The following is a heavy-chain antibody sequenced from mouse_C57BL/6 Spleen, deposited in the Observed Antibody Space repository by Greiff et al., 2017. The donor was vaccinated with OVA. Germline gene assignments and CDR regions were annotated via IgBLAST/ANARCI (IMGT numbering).Heavy chain of an antibody. D-gene: IGHD1-1*01. J-gene: IGHJ1*03. CDR3: FYYYGSSSYWYFDV. CDR2: INPNYGTT. Sequence: EVQLQQSGPELVKPGASVKISCKASGYSFTDYNMNWVKQSNGKSLEWIGVINPNYGTTSYNQKFKGKATLTVDQSSSTAYMQLNSLTSEDSAVYYCFYYYGSSSYWYFDVWGTGTTVTVSS. V-gene: IGHV1-39*01. CDR1: GYSFTDYN.